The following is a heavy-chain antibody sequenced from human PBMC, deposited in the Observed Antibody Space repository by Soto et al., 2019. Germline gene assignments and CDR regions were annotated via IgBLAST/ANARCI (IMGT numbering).Heavy chain of an antibody. CDR3: ATSIEARPFSFGGRYGMDV. CDR2: INAGNINT. V-gene: IGHV1-3*01. CDR1: GNTFTTYA. J-gene: IGHJ6*02. D-gene: IGHD6-6*01. Sequence: GASVKVSCKASGNTFTTYAVHWVRQAPGQRLEWMGWINAGNINTKYSQKFQGRVTITGDTSASTAYMELSSLRSEDTAVYYCATSIEARPFSFGGRYGMDVWGQGSTVTVSS.